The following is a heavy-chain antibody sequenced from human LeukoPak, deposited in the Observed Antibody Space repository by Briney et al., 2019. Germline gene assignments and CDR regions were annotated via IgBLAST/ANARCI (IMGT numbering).Heavy chain of an antibody. CDR2: IYSGGST. CDR1: GFTVSSNY. Sequence: GGSLRLSCAASGFTVSSNYMSWVRQAPGKGLEWVSVIYSGGSTYYADSVKGRFAISRDNSKNTLYLQMNGLRAEDTAVYYCARVGYRPAAIDYWGQGTLVTVSS. J-gene: IGHJ4*02. D-gene: IGHD5-18*01. V-gene: IGHV3-53*01. CDR3: ARVGYRPAAIDY.